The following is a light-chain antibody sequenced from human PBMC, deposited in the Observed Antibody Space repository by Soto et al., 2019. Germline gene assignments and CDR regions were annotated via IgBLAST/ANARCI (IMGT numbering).Light chain of an antibody. CDR3: SSYTSRSTLGV. V-gene: IGLV2-14*03. CDR2: DVS. Sequence: QCALTQPASESGSPGQSITISCTGTNSDIGGYNYVSWYQQHPGKAPKLMIYDVSNRPSGVSYRFSGSKSGNTASLTISGLQAEDEADYYCSSYTSRSTLGVFGGGTKLTVL. J-gene: IGLJ2*01. CDR1: NSDIGGYNY.